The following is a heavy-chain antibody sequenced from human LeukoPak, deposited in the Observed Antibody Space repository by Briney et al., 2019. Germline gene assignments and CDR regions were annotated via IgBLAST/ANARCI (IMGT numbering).Heavy chain of an antibody. CDR1: GFTFSDYY. Sequence: GSLRLSCAASGFTFSDYYMSWIRQAPGRGLEWVSYISSSGSTIYYADSVKGRFTISRDNAKNSLYLQMNSLRAEDTAVYYCARDSYYDSSGYLGYWGQGTLVTVSS. J-gene: IGHJ4*02. D-gene: IGHD3-22*01. V-gene: IGHV3-11*01. CDR3: ARDSYYDSSGYLGY. CDR2: ISSSGSTI.